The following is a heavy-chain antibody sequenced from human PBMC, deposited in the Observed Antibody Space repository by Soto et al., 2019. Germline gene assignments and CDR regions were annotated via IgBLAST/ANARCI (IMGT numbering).Heavy chain of an antibody. D-gene: IGHD5-12*01. CDR2: ISWNSGSI. J-gene: IGHJ4*02. Sequence: EVQLVESGGGLVQPGRSLRLSCAASGFTFDDYAMHWVRQAPGKGLEWVSGISWNSGSIGYADSVKGRFTISRDNAKNSLYLQMNSLRAEDTAVYYCAKGSGYDPVGIFDYWGQGTLVTVSS. V-gene: IGHV3-9*01. CDR3: AKGSGYDPVGIFDY. CDR1: GFTFDDYA.